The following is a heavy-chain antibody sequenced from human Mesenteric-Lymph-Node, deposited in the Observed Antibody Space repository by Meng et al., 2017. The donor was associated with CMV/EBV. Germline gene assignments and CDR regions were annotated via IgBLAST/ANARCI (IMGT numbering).Heavy chain of an antibody. CDR1: GYTFTSYD. CDR3: ARVVGPFNWFDP. Sequence: ASVKVSCKASGYTFTSYDINWVRQAPGQGLEWMGCINPTNGDTHYAQEFQGRVTMTRDTSITTAYMELSRLRSDDTAVYYCARVVGPFNWFDPWGQGTLVTVSS. V-gene: IGHV1-2*02. J-gene: IGHJ5*02. D-gene: IGHD3/OR15-3a*01. CDR2: INPTNGDT.